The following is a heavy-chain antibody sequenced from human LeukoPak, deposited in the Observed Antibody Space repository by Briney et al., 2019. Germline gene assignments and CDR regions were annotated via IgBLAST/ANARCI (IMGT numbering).Heavy chain of an antibody. J-gene: IGHJ4*02. CDR2: ISHDGSNK. CDR1: GFTFSSYA. Sequence: GGSLRLSCAASGFTFSSYAMHWVRQAPGKGLEWVAVISHDGSNKYYADSVKGRFTISRDNSKNTLYLQMNSLRAEDTAVYYCAKAPRWNDFIRDCYFDYWGQGTLVTVSS. CDR3: AKAPRWNDFIRDCYFDY. V-gene: IGHV3-30*04. D-gene: IGHD1-1*01.